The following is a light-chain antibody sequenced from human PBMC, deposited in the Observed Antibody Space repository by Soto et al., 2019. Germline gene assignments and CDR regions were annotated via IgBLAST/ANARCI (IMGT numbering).Light chain of an antibody. CDR3: QQYGRT. CDR1: QSVSSSH. Sequence: EIVLTQSPGALSLSPGEGAILSCRASQSVSSSHLAWYQQRPGQAPRLLISGASSRATGIPDRFSGSGSGTDFTLTISRLEPEDFAVYYCQQYGRTFGQGTRLEIK. J-gene: IGKJ5*01. V-gene: IGKV3-20*01. CDR2: GAS.